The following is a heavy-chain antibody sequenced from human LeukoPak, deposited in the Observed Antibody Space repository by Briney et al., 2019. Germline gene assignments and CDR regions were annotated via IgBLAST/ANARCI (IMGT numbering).Heavy chain of an antibody. CDR1: GFRFSSFA. J-gene: IGHJ4*02. V-gene: IGHV3-23*01. CDR3: AKDKDSTSCNGFNH. CDR2: VSSSGGIP. Sequence: GGSLRVPCEASGFRFSSFAMSWVRQTPGKGLEWVSSVSSSGGIPHYADAVKGRFTISRDNSQNTLYLHMNSLRGEDTAVYYCAKDKDSTSCNGFNHWGQGTLVTVSS. D-gene: IGHD2/OR15-2a*01.